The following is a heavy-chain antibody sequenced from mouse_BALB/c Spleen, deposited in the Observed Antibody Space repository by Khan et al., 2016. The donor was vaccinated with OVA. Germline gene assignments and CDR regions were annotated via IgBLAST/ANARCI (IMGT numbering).Heavy chain of an antibody. V-gene: IGHV1-87*01. J-gene: IGHJ2*01. Sequence: QVQLKESGTELARPGASVKLSCKASGYTFTSYWMQWVKQRPGQGLEWIGAIYPGDGNTRYTQKFKGKATLTADKSSSTAYMQLSSLASEDSAVYFCVRGGIATGYFDYWGQGTTVTVSS. CDR2: IYPGDGNT. CDR3: VRGGIATGYFDY. CDR1: GYTFTSYW.